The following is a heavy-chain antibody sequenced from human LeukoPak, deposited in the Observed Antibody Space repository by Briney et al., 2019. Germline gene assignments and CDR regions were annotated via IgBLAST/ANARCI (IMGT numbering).Heavy chain of an antibody. CDR3: ARGKVAAAATYYYYYMDV. CDR1: GGSISSYY. CDR2: TYYSGST. D-gene: IGHD6-13*01. Sequence: PSETLSLTCTVSGGSISSYYWSWIRQPPGKGLEWIGYTYYSGSTNYNPSLKSRVTISVDTSKNQFSLKLSSVTAADTAVYYCARGKVAAAATYYYYYMDVWGKGTTVTVSS. V-gene: IGHV4-59*01. J-gene: IGHJ6*03.